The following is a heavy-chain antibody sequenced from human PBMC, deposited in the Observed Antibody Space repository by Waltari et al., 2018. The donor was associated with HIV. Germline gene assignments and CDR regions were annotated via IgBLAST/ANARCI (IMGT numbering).Heavy chain of an antibody. Sequence: EVQLVQSGAEAKKPGESLKISCKGSGYSFTSYWIGWVRQMPGKGLEWMGIIYPGDSDTRYSPSFQGQVTISADKSISTAYLQWSSLKASDTAMYYCARSPEYYYDSSGYSLGYWGQGTLVTVSS. CDR2: IYPGDSDT. CDR1: GYSFTSYW. CDR3: ARSPEYYYDSSGYSLGY. V-gene: IGHV5-51*01. D-gene: IGHD3-22*01. J-gene: IGHJ4*02.